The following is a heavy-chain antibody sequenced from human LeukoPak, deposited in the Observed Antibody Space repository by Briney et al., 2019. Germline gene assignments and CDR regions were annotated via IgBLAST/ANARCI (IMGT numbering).Heavy chain of an antibody. J-gene: IGHJ4*02. Sequence: GGSLRLSCAASGFTFSNYAMSWVRQAPGKGLEWVSAISGSGGSTYYADSVKGRFTISRDNSKNTLYLQMNSLRAEDAAVYYCARDLDYNDSSGDLGTYWGQGTLVTVSS. CDR2: ISGSGGST. CDR3: ARDLDYNDSSGDLGTY. V-gene: IGHV3-23*01. D-gene: IGHD3-22*01. CDR1: GFTFSNYA.